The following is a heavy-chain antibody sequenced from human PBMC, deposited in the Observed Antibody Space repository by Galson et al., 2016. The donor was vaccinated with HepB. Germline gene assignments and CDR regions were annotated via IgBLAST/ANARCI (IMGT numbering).Heavy chain of an antibody. Sequence: ETLSLTCTVSGYSISSGYYWGWIRQPPGKGLEWIGSIYHSGSTYYNPSLKSRVNISVDTSKNQFSLKLSPVTAADTAVYYCARDWGYSSSTGAFDIWGQGTTVTVSS. D-gene: IGHD6-6*01. J-gene: IGHJ3*02. CDR3: ARDWGYSSSTGAFDI. CDR1: GYSISSGYY. V-gene: IGHV4-38-2*02. CDR2: IYHSGST.